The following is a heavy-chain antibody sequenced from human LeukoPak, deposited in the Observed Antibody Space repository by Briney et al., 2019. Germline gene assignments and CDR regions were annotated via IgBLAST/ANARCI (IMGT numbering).Heavy chain of an antibody. J-gene: IGHJ3*02. CDR1: GFTLSSYA. D-gene: IGHD1-26*01. Sequence: GGSLRLSCAASGFTLSSYAMHWVRQAPGRGLEYVSAISSNGGSTYYANSVKGRFTISRDNSKNTLYLQMGSLRAEDMAVYYCARAGSYSDAFDIWGQGTMVTVSS. CDR2: ISSNGGST. V-gene: IGHV3-64*01. CDR3: ARAGSYSDAFDI.